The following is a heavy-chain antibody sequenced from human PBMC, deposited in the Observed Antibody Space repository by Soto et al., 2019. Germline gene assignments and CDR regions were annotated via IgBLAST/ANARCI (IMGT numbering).Heavy chain of an antibody. J-gene: IGHJ4*02. CDR3: ARAYYYDSSALQGFFDH. CDR1: GYTFTSYG. V-gene: IGHV1-18*01. CDR2: ISAYNGNT. D-gene: IGHD3-22*01. Sequence: XSVKVSCKASGYTFTSYGISWVRQAPGQGLEWMGWISAYNGNTNYAQKLQGRVTMTTDTSTSTAYMELRSLRSDDTAVYYCARAYYYDSSALQGFFDHWGPGTLVTVSS.